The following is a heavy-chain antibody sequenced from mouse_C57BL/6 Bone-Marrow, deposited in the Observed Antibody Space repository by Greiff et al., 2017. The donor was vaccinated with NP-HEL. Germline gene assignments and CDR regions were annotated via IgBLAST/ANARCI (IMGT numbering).Heavy chain of an antibody. CDR2: IYPGDGDT. CDR1: GYAFSSSW. CDR3: ARSWYGNCTPLDD. J-gene: IGHJ2*01. D-gene: IGHD2-10*02. V-gene: IGHV1-82*01. Sequence: VQLVESGPELVKPGASVKISCKASGYAFSSSWMNWVKQRPGKGLEWIGRIYPGDGDTNYNGKFKGKATLTADKSSSTAYMQLSSLTSEDSAVYFCARSWYGNCTPLDDWGQGTTLTVSS.